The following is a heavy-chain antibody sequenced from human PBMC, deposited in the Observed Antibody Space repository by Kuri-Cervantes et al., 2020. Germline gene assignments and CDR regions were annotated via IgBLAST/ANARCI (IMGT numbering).Heavy chain of an antibody. J-gene: IGHJ3*02. CDR3: ARIVGALHAFYI. CDR1: GGSISSGSYY. CDR2: IYTSGST. V-gene: IGHV4-61*02. D-gene: IGHD1-26*01. Sequence: SETLSLTCTVSGGSISSGSYYWIWIRQPAGKGLEWIGRIYTSGSTNYNPYLKSRVTMSVDKSKNQFSLKLSSVTAADTAVYYCARIVGALHAFYIWGQGKMVTVSS.